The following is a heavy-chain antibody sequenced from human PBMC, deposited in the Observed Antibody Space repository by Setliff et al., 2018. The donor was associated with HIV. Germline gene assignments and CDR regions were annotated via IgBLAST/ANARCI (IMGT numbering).Heavy chain of an antibody. Sequence: GGSLRLSCAATGFTFSSYAMSWVRQAPGEGLEWVSAILSTGERTFYADSVKGRFTISRDNSKNTVYLQMDSLRAEDTAEYYCAKELAASGLGYFDYWGQGALVTVSS. J-gene: IGHJ4*02. CDR3: AKELAASGLGYFDY. D-gene: IGHD3-22*01. CDR1: GFTFSSYA. CDR2: ILSTGERT. V-gene: IGHV3-23*01.